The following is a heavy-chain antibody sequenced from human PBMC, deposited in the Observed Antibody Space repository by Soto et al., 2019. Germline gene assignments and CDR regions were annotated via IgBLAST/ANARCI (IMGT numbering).Heavy chain of an antibody. CDR2: IYYSGST. CDR3: ARQGAVKPIYYYMDV. Sequence: PLDTLSLTCTVSGGSISSSSYYWGWIRQPPGKGLEWIGSIYYSGSTYYNPSLKSRVTISVDTSKNQFSLKLSSVTAADTGVYYCARQGAVKPIYYYMDVWGKGTTVTVSS. J-gene: IGHJ6*03. V-gene: IGHV4-39*01. D-gene: IGHD4-17*01. CDR1: GGSISSSSYY.